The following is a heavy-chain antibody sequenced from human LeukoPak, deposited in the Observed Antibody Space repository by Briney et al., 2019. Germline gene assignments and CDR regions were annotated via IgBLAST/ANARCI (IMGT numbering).Heavy chain of an antibody. Sequence: GGSLRLSCAASGFTFSSYGMHWVRQAPGKGLEWVAVIWYDGSNKYYADSVKGRFTISRDNSKNTLYLQMNSLRAEDTAVYYCAKEEWLFYFDYWGQGTLVTVSS. V-gene: IGHV3-33*06. J-gene: IGHJ4*02. CDR1: GFTFSSYG. D-gene: IGHD3-3*01. CDR3: AKEEWLFYFDY. CDR2: IWYDGSNK.